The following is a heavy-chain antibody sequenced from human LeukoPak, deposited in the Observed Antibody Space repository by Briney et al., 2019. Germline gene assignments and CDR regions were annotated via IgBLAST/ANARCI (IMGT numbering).Heavy chain of an antibody. J-gene: IGHJ4*02. CDR1: GFTFSSIA. V-gene: IGHV3-23*01. CDR2: IRSNGDTA. Sequence: TGGSLRLSCAASGFTFSSIAMTWVRQAPGQGLEWVSTIRSNGDTAYNADSVRGRFAISRDNSKNGLFLQMNSLRVEDTARYYCVKGQELDDGVFDSWGQGTLVTVSS. D-gene: IGHD1-1*01. CDR3: VKGQELDDGVFDS.